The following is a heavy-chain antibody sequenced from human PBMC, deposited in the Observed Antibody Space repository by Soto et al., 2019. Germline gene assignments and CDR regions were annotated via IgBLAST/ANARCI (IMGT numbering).Heavy chain of an antibody. J-gene: IGHJ3*02. CDR1: GGSISSYY. CDR3: ARGLHHLVNHDAFAI. CDR2: IYYSGST. Sequence: QVQLQESGPGLVKPSETLSLTCTVSGGSISSYYWSWIRQPPGKGLEWIGYIYYSGSTNYNPSLKRLHTPSVHTSKNQFPLMLSSVTSADTAVYYCARGLHHLVNHDAFAIWGQGTTVTVSS. V-gene: IGHV4-59*01.